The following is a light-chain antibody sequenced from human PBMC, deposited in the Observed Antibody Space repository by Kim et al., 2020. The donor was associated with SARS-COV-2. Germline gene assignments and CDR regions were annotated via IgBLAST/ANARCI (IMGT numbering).Light chain of an antibody. CDR3: QVWDSSSDPL. V-gene: IGLV3-21*04. Sequence: APGKTARITCGGNNIGSKSVHWYQQKPGQAPVLVIYYDSDRPSGIPERFSGSNSGNTATLTISRVEAGDEADYYCQVWDSSSDPLFGGGTQLTVL. CDR2: YDS. J-gene: IGLJ2*01. CDR1: NIGSKS.